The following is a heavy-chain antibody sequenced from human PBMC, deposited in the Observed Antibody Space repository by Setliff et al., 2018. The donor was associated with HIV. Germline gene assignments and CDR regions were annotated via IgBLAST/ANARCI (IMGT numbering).Heavy chain of an antibody. J-gene: IGHJ3*02. V-gene: IGHV4-39*01. Sequence: SETLSLTCTVSGGSISSSSYYWGWIRQPPGKGLEWIGSIYYSGTTYYNPSLKSRVTVSVDTSKDQFSLRLSSVTAADTAVYYCASGQWLEHAFDIWGQGTVVTVSS. CDR1: GGSISSSSYY. CDR2: IYYSGTT. CDR3: ASGQWLEHAFDI. D-gene: IGHD6-19*01.